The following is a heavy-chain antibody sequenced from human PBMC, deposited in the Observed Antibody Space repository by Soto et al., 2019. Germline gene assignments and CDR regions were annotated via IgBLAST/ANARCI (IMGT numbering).Heavy chain of an antibody. CDR1: GFTFSNNW. V-gene: IGHV3-30*18. CDR3: VKAGTMAGTGTTPRSFDI. Sequence: GGSLRLSCAASGFTFSNNWMHWVRQAPGKGLVWVAVISFDGSNQDYEDSVKGRFTISRDNSQNTLYLQMHSLRPEDTALYFCVKAGTMAGTGTTPRSFDIWGRGTMVTVSS. CDR2: ISFDGSNQ. D-gene: IGHD1-1*01. J-gene: IGHJ3*02.